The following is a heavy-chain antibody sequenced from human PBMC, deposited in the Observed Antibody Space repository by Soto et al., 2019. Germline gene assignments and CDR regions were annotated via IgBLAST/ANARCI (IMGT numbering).Heavy chain of an antibody. CDR1: GGSFSGYY. CDR3: ARGGGGYCSGGSCYGPYYYYYYMDV. D-gene: IGHD2-15*01. V-gene: IGHV4-34*01. Sequence: SETLSLTCAGYGGSFSGYYWSWIRQPPGKGLEWIGEINHSGSTNYNPSLKSRVTISVDTSKNQFSLKLSSVTAADTAVYYCARGGGGYCSGGSCYGPYYYYYYMDVWGKRTTVT. CDR2: INHSGST. J-gene: IGHJ6*03.